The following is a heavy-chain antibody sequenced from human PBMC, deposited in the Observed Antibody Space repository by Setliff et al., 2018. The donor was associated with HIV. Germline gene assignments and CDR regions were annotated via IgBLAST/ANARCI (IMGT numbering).Heavy chain of an antibody. CDR1: GGTFSGHY. J-gene: IGHJ4*02. D-gene: IGHD1-26*01. Sequence: SETLSLTCAVYGGTFSGHYWSWIRQPPGQGLGWIGEIHPSGNTYYNPSLQSRVTISVDTSKNQFSLRSGSVTAADTAVYYCARADGGGSSGYYWGQGTLVTVSS. V-gene: IGHV4-34*01. CDR3: ARADGGGSSGYY. CDR2: IHPSGNT.